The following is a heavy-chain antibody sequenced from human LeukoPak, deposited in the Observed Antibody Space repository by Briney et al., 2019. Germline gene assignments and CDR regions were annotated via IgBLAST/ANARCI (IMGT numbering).Heavy chain of an antibody. J-gene: IGHJ4*02. V-gene: IGHV4-59*01. CDR2: IYHSGST. Sequence: SETLSLTCTVSGGSISDFYWSWIRQPPGKGLEWIGYIYHSGSTNHNPSLKSRVALSVDTSKNQFSLKLNSVTAADTAVYYCAREKWPLKAFDYWGQGTLVTVSS. CDR3: AREKWPLKAFDY. D-gene: IGHD5-12*01. CDR1: GGSISDFY.